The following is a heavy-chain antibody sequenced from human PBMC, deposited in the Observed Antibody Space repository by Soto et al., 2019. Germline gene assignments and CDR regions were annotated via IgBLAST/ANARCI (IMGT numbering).Heavy chain of an antibody. CDR3: ARDGGSDTLNGYSPFDY. D-gene: IGHD3-9*01. Sequence: ASVKVSCKASGYTFTSYGISWVRQAPGQGLEWMGWISAYNGNTNYAQKLQGRVTMTTDTSTSTAYMELRSLRSDDTAVYSCARDGGSDTLNGYSPFDYWGQGTLVTVSS. CDR2: ISAYNGNT. V-gene: IGHV1-18*01. J-gene: IGHJ4*02. CDR1: GYTFTSYG.